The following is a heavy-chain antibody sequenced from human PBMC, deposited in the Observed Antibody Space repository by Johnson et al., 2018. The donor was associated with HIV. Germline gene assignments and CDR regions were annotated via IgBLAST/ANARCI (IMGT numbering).Heavy chain of an antibody. V-gene: IGHV3-9*01. CDR1: GFTFDDYA. D-gene: IGHD3-10*01. CDR2: ISWKSGSI. Sequence: VQLVESGGGLVQPGRSLRLSCAASGFTFDDYAMHWVRQAPGKGLEWVSGISWKSGSIGYADSVKGRFTISRDNAKNSLFLQMNSLRAEDTALYHCARDPIAFRNYYGSGSAFDIWGQGTMVTVSS. J-gene: IGHJ3*02. CDR3: ARDPIAFRNYYGSGSAFDI.